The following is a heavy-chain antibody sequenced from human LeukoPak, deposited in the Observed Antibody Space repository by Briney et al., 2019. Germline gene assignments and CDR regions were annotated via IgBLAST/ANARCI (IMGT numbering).Heavy chain of an antibody. J-gene: IGHJ4*02. CDR2: IYSGGST. CDR1: GFTVSSNY. D-gene: IGHD6-13*01. CDR3: ARISSWYRPFDY. V-gene: IGHV3-53*01. Sequence: GGSLRLSCAASGFTVSSNYMSWVHQAPGKGLEWVSVIYSGGSTYYADSVKGRFTISRDNSKNTLYLQMNSLRAEDTAVYYCARISSWYRPFDYWGQGTLVTVSS.